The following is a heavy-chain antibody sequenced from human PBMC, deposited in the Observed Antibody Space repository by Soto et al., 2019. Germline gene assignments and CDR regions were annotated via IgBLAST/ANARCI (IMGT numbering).Heavy chain of an antibody. CDR2: IYYSGST. D-gene: IGHD3-9*01. CDR3: AVDTYYDILTGYHTYDY. Sequence: TLSLTCTVSGGSISSSSYYWGWIRQPPGKGLEWIGSIYYSGSTYYNPSLKSRVTISVDTSKNQFSLKLSSVTAADTAVYYCAVDTYYDILTGYHTYDYWGQGTLVTV. J-gene: IGHJ4*02. V-gene: IGHV4-39*01. CDR1: GGSISSSSYY.